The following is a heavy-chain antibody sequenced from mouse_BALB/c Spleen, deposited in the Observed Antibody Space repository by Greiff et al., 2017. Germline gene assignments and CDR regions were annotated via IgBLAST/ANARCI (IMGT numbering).Heavy chain of an antibody. CDR1: GFTFSSYY. V-gene: IGHV5-6-2*01. CDR3: ARHSRYYAMDY. D-gene: IGHD1-1*01. CDR2: INSNGGST. Sequence: EVKVVESGGGLVKLGGSLKLSCAASGFTFSSYYMSWVRQTPEKRLELVAAINSNGGSTYYPDTVKGRFTISRDNAKNTLYLQMSSLKSEGTALYYCARHSRYYAMDYWGQGTSVTVSS. J-gene: IGHJ4*01.